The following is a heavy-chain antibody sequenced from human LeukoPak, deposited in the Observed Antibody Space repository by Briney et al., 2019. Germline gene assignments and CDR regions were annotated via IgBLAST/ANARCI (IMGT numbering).Heavy chain of an antibody. Sequence: PSETLSLTCAVSGASISSSNYYWGRVPQSPGKGLVWIGNIYSSTNTYYNASITSRVSMYIDTSQLHFSLMFRSVTYAATANYFCARCSGYCLIDYWGQGTVVSVSS. D-gene: IGHD5-12*01. CDR3: ARCSGYCLIDY. V-gene: IGHV4-39*02. J-gene: IGHJ4*02. CDR2: IYSSTNT. CDR1: GASISSSNYY.